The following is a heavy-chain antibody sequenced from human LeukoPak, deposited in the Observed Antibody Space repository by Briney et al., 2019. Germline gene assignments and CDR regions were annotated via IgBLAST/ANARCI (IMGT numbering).Heavy chain of an antibody. J-gene: IGHJ5*02. CDR3: ARDGYSGSYHNWFDP. CDR2: ISAYNGNT. V-gene: IGHV1-18*01. Sequence: APVKVSCKASGYTFTSYGISWVRQAPGQGLEWMGWISAYNGNTNYAQKLQGRVTMTTDTSTSTAYMELRSLRSDDTAVYYCARDGYSGSYHNWFDPWGQGTLVTVSS. D-gene: IGHD1-26*01. CDR1: GYTFTSYG.